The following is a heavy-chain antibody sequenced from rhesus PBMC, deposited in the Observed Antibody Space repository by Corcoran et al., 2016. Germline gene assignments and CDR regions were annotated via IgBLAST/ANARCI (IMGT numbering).Heavy chain of an antibody. V-gene: IGHV4-80*01. D-gene: IGHD3-28*01. Sequence: QVQLQESGPGLVKPSETLSLTFAVSGASISSYLWNWIRQPTGKGLEWVGEINGNSGSPNYTPSLKSRVTISNDASKNPFSLKLSSVTAADTAVYYCARRGYYDSGLDVWGPGVLVTVSS. J-gene: IGHJ5-1*01. CDR2: INGNSGSP. CDR1: GASISSYL. CDR3: ARRGYYDSGLDV.